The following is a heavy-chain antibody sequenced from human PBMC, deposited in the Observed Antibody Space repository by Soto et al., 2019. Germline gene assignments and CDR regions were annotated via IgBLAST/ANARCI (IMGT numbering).Heavy chain of an antibody. D-gene: IGHD2-2*01. CDR1: GFTFDDYT. CDR3: ATIVVVPAAMS. J-gene: IGHJ4*02. V-gene: IGHV3-43*01. Sequence: GGSLRLSCAASGFTFDDYTMHWVRQAPGKGLEWVSRISCDGGSTYYADSVKGRFTISRDNAKNTLYLQMNSLRADDTAVYYCATIVVVPAAMSWGQGTPVTVS. CDR2: ISCDGGST.